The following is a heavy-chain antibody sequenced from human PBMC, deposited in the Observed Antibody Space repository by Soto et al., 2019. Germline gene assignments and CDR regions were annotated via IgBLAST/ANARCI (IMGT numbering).Heavy chain of an antibody. CDR3: ARSEGSSTSLETYYYYYYGMDV. J-gene: IGHJ6*02. D-gene: IGHD2-2*01. Sequence: QVQLVQSGAEVKKPGSSVKVSCKASGGTFSSYAISWVRQAPGQGLEWMGGVTPISETTNYAQKFQGRVTITADESKSRAYMELGSLRSEVTAGFYCARSEGSSTSLETYYYYYYGMDVWGQGTTVTVSS. CDR2: VTPISETT. V-gene: IGHV1-69*01. CDR1: GGTFSSYA.